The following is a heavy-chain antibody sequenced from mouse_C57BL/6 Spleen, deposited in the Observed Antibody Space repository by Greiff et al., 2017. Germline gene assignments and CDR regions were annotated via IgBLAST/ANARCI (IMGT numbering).Heavy chain of an antibody. Sequence: VQLQQSGAELVRPGASVTLSCKASGYTFTDYEMHWVKQTPVHGLEWIGAIDPETGGTAYNQKFKGKAILSADKSSSTAYMELRSLTSEDSAVYYCTGSLDVWGTGTTVTVSS. D-gene: IGHD1-1*02. CDR2: IDPETGGT. CDR1: GYTFTDYE. CDR3: TGSLDV. V-gene: IGHV1-15*01. J-gene: IGHJ1*03.